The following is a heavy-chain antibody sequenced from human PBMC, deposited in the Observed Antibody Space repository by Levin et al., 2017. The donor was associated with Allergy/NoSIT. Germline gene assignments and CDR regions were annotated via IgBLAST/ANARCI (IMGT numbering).Heavy chain of an antibody. J-gene: IGHJ6*02. CDR1: GFTFNKYG. CDR2: IGGSGIDA. Sequence: GESLKISCTASGFTFNKYGLTWVRQAPGKGLEWVASIGGSGIDANYADSVRGRFTITRDMNMIFLQMNRLRVEDTAVYYCAKDPMWDRYNFDMDVWGQGTSVIVSS. V-gene: IGHV3-23*01. D-gene: IGHD1-26*01. CDR3: AKDPMWDRYNFDMDV.